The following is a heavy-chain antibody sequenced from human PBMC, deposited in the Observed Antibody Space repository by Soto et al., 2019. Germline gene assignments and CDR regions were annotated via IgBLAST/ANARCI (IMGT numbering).Heavy chain of an antibody. CDR1: GGSISSYY. CDR2: IYYSGST. J-gene: IGHJ4*02. D-gene: IGHD1-1*01. CDR3: ARNDGRFDY. Sequence: SETLSLTCTVSGGSISSYYWSWIRQPPGKGLEWIGYIYYSGSTNYNPSLKSRVTISVDTSKNQFSLNLSSVTAADTAVYYCARNDGRFDYWGQGTLVTVSS. V-gene: IGHV4-59*01.